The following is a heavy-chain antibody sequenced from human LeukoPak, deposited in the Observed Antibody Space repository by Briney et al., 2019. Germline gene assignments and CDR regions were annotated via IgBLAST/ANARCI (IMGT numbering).Heavy chain of an antibody. D-gene: IGHD5-18*01. CDR2: ISYDGSNK. Sequence: GGSLRLSCAASGFTFSSYGMHWVRQAPGKGLEWVAVISYDGSNKYYADSVKGRFTISRDNSKNTLYLQMNSLRAEDTAVYYCANELDTAMPYNWFDPWGQGTLVTVSS. V-gene: IGHV3-30*18. CDR3: ANELDTAMPYNWFDP. J-gene: IGHJ5*02. CDR1: GFTFSSYG.